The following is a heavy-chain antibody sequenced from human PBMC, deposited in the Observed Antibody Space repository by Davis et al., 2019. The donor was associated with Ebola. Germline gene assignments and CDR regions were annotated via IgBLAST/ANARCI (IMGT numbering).Heavy chain of an antibody. Sequence: PSETLSLTCAVYGGSFSGYYWSWIRQPPGKGLEWIGEINHSGSTNYNPSLKSRVTISVDTSKNQFSLKLSSVTAADTAVYYCAKDLRDSSSWTDYYYYYGMDVWGQGTTVTVSS. CDR2: INHSGST. V-gene: IGHV4-34*01. D-gene: IGHD6-13*01. CDR3: AKDLRDSSSWTDYYYYYGMDV. CDR1: GGSFSGYY. J-gene: IGHJ6*02.